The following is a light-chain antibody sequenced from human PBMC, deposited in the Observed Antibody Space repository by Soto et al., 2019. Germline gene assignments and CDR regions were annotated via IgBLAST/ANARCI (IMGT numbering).Light chain of an antibody. V-gene: IGLV2-14*03. Sequence: QSALTQPASVSGSPGQSITISCTGTSSDVGGFNSVSWYQLRPGTAPKLILYDVVDRPSGVSYRFSGSKSGNTASLTISGLQAADEADYFCSSYTSTMTNVFGSGTKGTVL. J-gene: IGLJ1*01. CDR2: DVV. CDR1: SSDVGGFNS. CDR3: SSYTSTMTNV.